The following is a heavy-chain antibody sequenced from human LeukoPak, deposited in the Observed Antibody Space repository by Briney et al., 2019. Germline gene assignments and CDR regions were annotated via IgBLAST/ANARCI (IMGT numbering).Heavy chain of an antibody. V-gene: IGHV1-69*13. CDR3: ARDYYGSGSYYALVWFDP. D-gene: IGHD3-10*01. Sequence: ASVKVSCKASGGTFSSYAISWVRQAPGQGLEWMGGIIPIFGTANYAQKFQGRVTITADESTSTVYMELSSLRSEDTAVYYCARDYYGSGSYYALVWFDPWGQGTLVTVSS. CDR2: IIPIFGTA. J-gene: IGHJ5*02. CDR1: GGTFSSYA.